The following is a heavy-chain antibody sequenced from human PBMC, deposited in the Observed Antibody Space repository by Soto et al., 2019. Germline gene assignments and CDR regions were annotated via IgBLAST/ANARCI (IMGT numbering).Heavy chain of an antibody. J-gene: IGHJ4*02. V-gene: IGHV3-33*01. D-gene: IGHD1-26*01. CDR2: IWYDGSNK. Sequence: PGGSLRLSCAASGFTFSSYGMHWVRQAPGKGLEWVAVIWYDGSNKYYADSVKGRFTISRDNSKNTLYLQMNSLRAEDTAVYYCARNSGSYSSFDYWGQGTLVTVSS. CDR3: ARNSGSYSSFDY. CDR1: GFTFSSYG.